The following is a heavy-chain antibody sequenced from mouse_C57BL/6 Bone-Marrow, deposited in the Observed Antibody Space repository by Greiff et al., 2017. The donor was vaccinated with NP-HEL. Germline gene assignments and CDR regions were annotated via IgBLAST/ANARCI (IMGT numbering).Heavy chain of an antibody. CDR3: ARGEGY. V-gene: IGHV1-82*01. Sequence: VQVVESGPELVKPGASVKISCKASGYAFSSSWMNWVKQRPGKGLEWIGRIYPGDGDTNYNGKFKGKATLTADKSSSTAYMQLSSLTSEDSAVYFCARGEGYWGQGTTLTVSS. CDR2: IYPGDGDT. J-gene: IGHJ2*01. CDR1: GYAFSSSW.